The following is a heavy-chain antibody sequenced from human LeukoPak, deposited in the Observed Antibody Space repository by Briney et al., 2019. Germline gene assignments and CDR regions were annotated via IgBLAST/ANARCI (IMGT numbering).Heavy chain of an antibody. D-gene: IGHD4-17*01. CDR3: AKLGVTTPTFDY. CDR1: GFTFDDYA. J-gene: IGHJ4*02. V-gene: IGHV3-20*04. Sequence: PGGSLRLSCAASGFTFDDYAMSWVRQTPGKGLEWVSGTNWDGGRTGYADSVKGRFTISRDNSKNTLYLQMNSLRAEDTAVYYCAKLGVTTPTFDYWGQGTLVTVSS. CDR2: TNWDGGRT.